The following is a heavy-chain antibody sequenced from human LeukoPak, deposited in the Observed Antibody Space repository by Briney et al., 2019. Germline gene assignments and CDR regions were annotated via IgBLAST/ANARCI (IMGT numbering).Heavy chain of an antibody. J-gene: IGHJ3*02. CDR2: IIPIFGTA. D-gene: IGHD1-26*01. V-gene: IGHV1-69*05. Sequence: GASVKVSCKASGGTFSSYAISWVRQAPGQGLEWMGGIIPIFGTANYAQKFQGRVTITTDESTSTAYMELSSLRSEDTAVYYCAREIVGATSAFDIWGQGTMVTVSS. CDR1: GGTFSSYA. CDR3: AREIVGATSAFDI.